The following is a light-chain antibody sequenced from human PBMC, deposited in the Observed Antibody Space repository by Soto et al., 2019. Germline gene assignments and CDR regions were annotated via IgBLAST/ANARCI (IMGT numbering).Light chain of an antibody. CDR1: QSISAW. Sequence: DIQMTQSPSTLSASVGDRVTITCRASQSISAWLAWYQQKPGKAPKLLIYKASTLESGVPSRFSGSGSGTEFTLTISSLQPDDFATYYCQQYNNNASWTFGQGTKV. V-gene: IGKV1-5*03. J-gene: IGKJ1*01. CDR3: QQYNNNASWT. CDR2: KAS.